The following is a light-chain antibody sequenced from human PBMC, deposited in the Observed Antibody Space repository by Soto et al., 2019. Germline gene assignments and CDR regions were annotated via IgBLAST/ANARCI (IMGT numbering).Light chain of an antibody. CDR1: QSVSSK. J-gene: IGKJ1*01. V-gene: IGKV3-20*01. Sequence: ETVMTQSPATLSVSPGERATLSCRASQSVSSKLAWYQQKPGQAPRLLISGASSRATGIPDRFSGSGSGTDFTLTISRLEPEDFAVYYCQQYGDSPWTFGQGTKVDIK. CDR3: QQYGDSPWT. CDR2: GAS.